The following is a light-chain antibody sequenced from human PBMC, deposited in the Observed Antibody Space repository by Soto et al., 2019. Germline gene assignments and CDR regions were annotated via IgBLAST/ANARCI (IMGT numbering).Light chain of an antibody. CDR1: RNITSW. V-gene: IGKV1-5*01. CDR3: QQYSLYST. CDR2: DAS. J-gene: IGKJ1*01. Sequence: GDRVTITCRASRNITSWLAWYQQKPGKAPNLLIYDASTLESGVPSRFSGSGSGTEFTLTISSLQPDDFATYSCQQYSLYSTVGQGTKVDIK.